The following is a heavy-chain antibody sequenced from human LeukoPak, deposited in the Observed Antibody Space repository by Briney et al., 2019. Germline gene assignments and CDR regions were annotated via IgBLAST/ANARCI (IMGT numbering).Heavy chain of an antibody. CDR3: ARDRHDFWSGSILDV. D-gene: IGHD3-3*01. CDR2: IHDSGST. J-gene: IGHJ6*04. CDR1: GGSISSYY. V-gene: IGHV4-59*12. Sequence: PSETLSLTCTVSGGSISSYYWSWIRQPPGKGLEWIGYIHDSGSTNYNPSLKSRVTISVDTSKNQFSLKLSSVTAADTAVYYCARDRHDFWSGSILDVWGKGTTVTVSS.